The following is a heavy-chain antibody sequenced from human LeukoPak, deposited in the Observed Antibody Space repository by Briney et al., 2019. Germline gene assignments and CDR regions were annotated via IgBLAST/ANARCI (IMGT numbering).Heavy chain of an antibody. D-gene: IGHD4-17*01. V-gene: IGHV1-8*01. Sequence: GASVKVSCKASGYTFTSYDINWVRQAPGQGHEWMGWMNPNSGNTGYAQKFQGRVTMTRNTSISTAYMELSSLRSEDTAVYYCARVLAVTQGDYWGQGTLVTVSS. CDR2: MNPNSGNT. J-gene: IGHJ4*02. CDR3: ARVLAVTQGDY. CDR1: GYTFTSYD.